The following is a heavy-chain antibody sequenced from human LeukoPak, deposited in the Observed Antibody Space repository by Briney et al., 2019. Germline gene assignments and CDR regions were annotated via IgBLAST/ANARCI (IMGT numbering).Heavy chain of an antibody. CDR1: GFIFSTYS. V-gene: IGHV3-23*01. Sequence: GGSLRLSCAASGFIFSTYSMNWVRQAPGKGLEWVSVISGSGGNTYYADSVKGRFTISRDNSKNTLYLQMISLRAEDTAVYYCARSPQEIFDFWGQGTLVTVSS. CDR2: ISGSGGNT. J-gene: IGHJ4*02. CDR3: ARSPQEIFDF.